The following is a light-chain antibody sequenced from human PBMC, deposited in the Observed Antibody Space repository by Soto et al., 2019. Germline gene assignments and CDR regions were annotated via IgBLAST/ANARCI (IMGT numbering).Light chain of an antibody. J-gene: IGKJ5*01. CDR1: QTINDN. CDR2: GAX. CDR3: QQSYSIPTIT. Sequence: IHMTQSPSSLSASFGARVTITXRASQTINDNLNWYQQKPVXXTKLXXXGAXSLQSGVPSRFSGSGSGTEFTLTISSLQPEDFATYYCQQSYSIPTITFGQGTRLEIK. V-gene: IGKV1-39*01.